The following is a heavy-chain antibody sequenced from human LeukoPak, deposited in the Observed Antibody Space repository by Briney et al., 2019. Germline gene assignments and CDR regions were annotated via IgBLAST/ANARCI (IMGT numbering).Heavy chain of an antibody. Sequence: SETLSLTCTVSGGSISSYYWSWIRQPPGKGLEWIGYIYYSGSTNYNPSLKSRVTISVDTSKNQLSLKLSSVTAADTAVYYCARVRRAFGAFDIWGQGTMVTVSS. J-gene: IGHJ3*02. V-gene: IGHV4-59*01. CDR2: IYYSGST. CDR1: GGSISSYY. CDR3: ARVRRAFGAFDI. D-gene: IGHD3-16*01.